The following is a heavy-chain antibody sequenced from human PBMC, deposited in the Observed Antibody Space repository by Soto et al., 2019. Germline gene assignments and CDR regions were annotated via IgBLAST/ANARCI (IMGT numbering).Heavy chain of an antibody. CDR2: IYHSGST. Sequence: SETLSLTCAVSGDSISSSNWWSWVRQPPGKGLEWIGEIYHSGSTNYNPSLKSRVTISVDKSTNQFSLNLSSVTAADTAVYYCALVGPTLNWFDPWGQGTLVTVS. CDR3: ALVGPTLNWFDP. CDR1: GDSISSSNW. J-gene: IGHJ5*02. V-gene: IGHV4-4*02. D-gene: IGHD1-26*01.